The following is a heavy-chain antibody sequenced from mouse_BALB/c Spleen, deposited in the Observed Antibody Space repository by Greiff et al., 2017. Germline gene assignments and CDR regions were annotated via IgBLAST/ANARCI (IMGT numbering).Heavy chain of an antibody. Sequence: QVHVKQSGPELVKPGASVRISCKASGYTFTSYYIHWVKQRPGQGLEWIGWIYPGNVNTKYNEKFKGKATFTADTSSNTAYMQLSSLTSEDSAVYYCARWITAWFAYWGQGTLVTVSA. CDR3: ARWITAWFAY. CDR2: IYPGNVNT. J-gene: IGHJ3*01. D-gene: IGHD2-4*01. V-gene: IGHV1-66*01. CDR1: GYTFTSYY.